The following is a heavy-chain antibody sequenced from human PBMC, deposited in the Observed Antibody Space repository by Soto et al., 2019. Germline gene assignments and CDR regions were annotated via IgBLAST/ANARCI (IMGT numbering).Heavy chain of an antibody. D-gene: IGHD3-10*01. V-gene: IGHV4-59*01. J-gene: IGHJ5*02. CDR3: ARGGASSRWLDP. Sequence: SETLSLTCTFSGGSIRSYFGSGIRKSPGKGLEWIGYIYYNGNTNYNPSLASRVTISVDTSKNHFSLKLNSVTVSDTAVYYCARGGASSRWLDPWGQGTLVTVSS. CDR2: IYYNGNT. CDR1: GGSIRSYF.